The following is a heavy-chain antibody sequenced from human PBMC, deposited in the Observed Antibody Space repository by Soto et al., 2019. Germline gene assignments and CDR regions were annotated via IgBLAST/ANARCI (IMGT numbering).Heavy chain of an antibody. CDR2: VSHDGINT. J-gene: IGHJ4*02. CDR3: AREKTVGGIRLDN. CDR1: GFTFTNYP. D-gene: IGHD1-26*01. V-gene: IGHV3-30-3*01. Sequence: QVQLVESGGGVVQPGRSLRLSCAASGFTFTNYPMHWVRQAPGKGLEWVAVVSHDGINTYYADSVKGRFTISRDNSKNTLYLQINSLRTEDTAVFYCAREKTVGGIRLDNWGQGTLFTVSS.